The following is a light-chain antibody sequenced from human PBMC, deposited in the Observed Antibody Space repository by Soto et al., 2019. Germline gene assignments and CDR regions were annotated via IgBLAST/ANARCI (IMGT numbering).Light chain of an antibody. J-gene: IGKJ3*01. V-gene: IGKV1-5*03. Sequence: DVQMTQSPSSLSASVGDRVTITCRASQNINTWLAWYQQKPGKAPKLLIYKASTLESGVPSRFSGSGSGTEFTLTISCLKPDDFATYYCQEYNSYSQFTFGPGTRVDI. CDR1: QNINTW. CDR3: QEYNSYSQFT. CDR2: KAS.